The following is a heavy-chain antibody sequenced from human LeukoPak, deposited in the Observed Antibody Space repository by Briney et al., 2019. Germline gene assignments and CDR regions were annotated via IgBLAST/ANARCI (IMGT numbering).Heavy chain of an antibody. CDR1: GFIFNNYI. V-gene: IGHV3-21*01. Sequence: GGSLRLSCAVSGFIFNNYIMNWVPQAPGKGLEWVSSITGSGSFVYYADSVKGRFTISRDNAKNSLFLQMNSLGAEDTAVYYCARDSSGPWFDPWGQGTLVTVSS. CDR2: ITGSGSFV. J-gene: IGHJ5*02. D-gene: IGHD6-6*01. CDR3: ARDSSGPWFDP.